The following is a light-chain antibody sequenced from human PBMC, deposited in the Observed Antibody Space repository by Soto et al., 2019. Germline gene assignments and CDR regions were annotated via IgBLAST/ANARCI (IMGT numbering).Light chain of an antibody. CDR2: SYD. CDR3: ATWDDILNGWV. Sequence: QSVLTQPPSASGTPGQRVTISCSGSDSNIGSNTVNWYQHLPGMAPKLLTHSYDHRPSGVADRFSGSKSGTSASLAISGLQSEDEADYYCATWDDILNGWVFGGGTQLTVL. V-gene: IGLV1-44*01. J-gene: IGLJ3*02. CDR1: DSNIGSNT.